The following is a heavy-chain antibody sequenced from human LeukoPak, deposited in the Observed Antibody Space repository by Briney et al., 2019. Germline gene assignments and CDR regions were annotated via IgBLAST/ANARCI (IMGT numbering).Heavy chain of an antibody. CDR3: ARTGYYDFWSGLTDAFDI. CDR1: GGSISSYY. V-gene: IGHV4-59*01. CDR2: IYYSGST. Sequence: SETLSLTCTVSGGSISSYYWSWIRQPPGKGPEWIGYIYYSGSTNYNPSLKSRVTISVDTSKNQFSLKLRSVTAADTAVYYCARTGYYDFWSGLTDAFDIWGQGTMVTVSS. D-gene: IGHD3-3*01. J-gene: IGHJ3*02.